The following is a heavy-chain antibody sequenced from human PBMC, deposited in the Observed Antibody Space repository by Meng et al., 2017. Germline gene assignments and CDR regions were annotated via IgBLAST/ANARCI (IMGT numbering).Heavy chain of an antibody. D-gene: IGHD3-10*01. V-gene: IGHV4-4*02. CDR3: ASRATMVRGVPNWFDP. CDR1: GGSISSSNW. CDR2: IYHSGST. Sequence: QVQLQEPGPGLVKPSGTLSLTFAVSGGSISSSNWWSWVRQPPGKGLEWIGEIYHSGSTNYNPSLKSRVTISVDKSKNQFSLKLSSVTAADTAVYYCASRATMVRGVPNWFDPWGQGTLVTVFS. J-gene: IGHJ5*02.